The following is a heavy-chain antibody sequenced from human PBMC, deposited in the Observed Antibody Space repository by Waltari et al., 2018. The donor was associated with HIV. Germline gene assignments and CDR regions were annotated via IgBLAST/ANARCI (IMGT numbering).Heavy chain of an antibody. CDR2: INPNNGGT. CDR3: ARALGYNSSPGDS. Sequence: QVQLVQSGAEVKKPGASVKVSCKASGYIFTGYYINWVRQAPGQGLEWMGRINPNNGGTNYAEKFQGRVTMTRDTSINTAYLELSRLRSDDTAVYYCARALGYNSSPGDSWGQGALVSVSS. CDR1: GYIFTGYY. D-gene: IGHD3-10*01. V-gene: IGHV1-2*06. J-gene: IGHJ5*01.